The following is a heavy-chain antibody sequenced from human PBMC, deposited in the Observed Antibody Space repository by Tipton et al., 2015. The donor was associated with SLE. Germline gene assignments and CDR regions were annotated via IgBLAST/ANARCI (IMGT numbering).Heavy chain of an antibody. Sequence: LRLSCTVSGGSISSGSYYWSWIRQPAGKGLEWIGRIYTRGSTNYNPSLKSRVTISVDTSKNQFSLKLSSVTAADTAVYYCARAPGLRYAFDIWGQGTMVTVSS. D-gene: IGHD5-12*01. CDR3: ARAPGLRYAFDI. V-gene: IGHV4-61*02. CDR1: GGSISSGSYY. J-gene: IGHJ3*02. CDR2: IYTRGST.